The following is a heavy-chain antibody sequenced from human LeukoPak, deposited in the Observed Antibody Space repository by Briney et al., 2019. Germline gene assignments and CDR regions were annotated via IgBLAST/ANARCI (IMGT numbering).Heavy chain of an antibody. J-gene: IGHJ4*02. CDR2: ISSSSSTI. CDR3: ARDPVGGIGHYIGRSYFDS. V-gene: IGHV3-48*01. Sequence: QSGGSLRLSCAASGFTFSSYSMNWVRQAPGKGLEWVSYISSSSSTIYYADSVKGRFTISRDNAKNSLYLQMNTLRAEDTAIYYCARDPVGGIGHYIGRSYFDSWGQGTLVTVSS. D-gene: IGHD3-22*01. CDR1: GFTFSSYS.